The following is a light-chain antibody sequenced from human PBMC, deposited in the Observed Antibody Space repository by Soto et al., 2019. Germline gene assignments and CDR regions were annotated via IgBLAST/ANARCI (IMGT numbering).Light chain of an antibody. V-gene: IGKV4-1*01. Sequence: DIMMTQSLDSLAVSLGDSSNINCNPSQIVLYSSNNKNYLVWYQQKPGQPPRMLIYWASTRASGVNDRFSGSGSGTDFTLTIRSMQAEDVAVYYCQKYYVTQLNVGGG. CDR3: QKYYVTQLN. CDR1: QIVLYSSNNKNY. J-gene: IGKJ4*01. CDR2: WAS.